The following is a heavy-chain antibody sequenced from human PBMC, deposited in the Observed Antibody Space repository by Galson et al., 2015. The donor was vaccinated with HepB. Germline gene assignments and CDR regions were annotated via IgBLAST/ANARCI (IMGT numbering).Heavy chain of an antibody. CDR1: GFTFSTYG. J-gene: IGHJ4*02. Sequence: SLRLSCAASGFTFSTYGMHWVRQAPGKGLEWVAIISYDGSKKYYADSVQGRFTISTDNSKNTLYLQMNSLRAEDTAVYYCAKDTAVAGEFDYWGQGTLVTVSS. D-gene: IGHD6-19*01. CDR3: AKDTAVAGEFDY. V-gene: IGHV3-30*18. CDR2: ISYDGSKK.